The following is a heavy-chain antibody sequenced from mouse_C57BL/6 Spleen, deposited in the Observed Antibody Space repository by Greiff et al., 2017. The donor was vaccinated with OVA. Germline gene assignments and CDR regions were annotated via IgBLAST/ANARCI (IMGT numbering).Heavy chain of an antibody. CDR3: ARYPITTVVANFDY. CDR2: IYPGDGDT. CDR1: GYAFSSYW. Sequence: VQLQQSGAELVKPGASVKISCKASGYAFSSYWMNWVKQRPGKGLEWIGQIYPGDGDTNYNGKFKGKATLTADKSSSTAYMQLSSLTSEDSAVYFCARYPITTVVANFDYWGQGTTLTVSS. J-gene: IGHJ2*01. D-gene: IGHD1-1*01. V-gene: IGHV1-80*01.